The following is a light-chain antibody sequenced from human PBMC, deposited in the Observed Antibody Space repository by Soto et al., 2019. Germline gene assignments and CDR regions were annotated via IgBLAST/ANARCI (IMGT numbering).Light chain of an antibody. CDR2: WAS. Sequence: IVMTQSPDSLAVSLGERATINCKSSQSVLYSSSNKNYLAWYQQKPGQPPKLLIYWASTRESGVPDRFSGSGSGTDFTLTISSLQAEDVAVYYCQQYYSTPRTFGGGTKVEIK. V-gene: IGKV4-1*01. CDR3: QQYYSTPRT. CDR1: QSVLYSSSNKNY. J-gene: IGKJ4*01.